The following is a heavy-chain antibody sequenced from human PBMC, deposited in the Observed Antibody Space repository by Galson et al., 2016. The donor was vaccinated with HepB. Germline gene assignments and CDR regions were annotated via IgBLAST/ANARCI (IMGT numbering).Heavy chain of an antibody. D-gene: IGHD3-10*01. CDR3: AKGRPDYYGSGSYAPLDY. CDR1: RFTFSNYG. CDR2: IWDDGSQK. Sequence: SLRLSCAASRFTFSNYGMRWVRQAPGKGLEWVAVIWDDGSQKYYADSVKGRVTISRDNSKNTLSLQMNSLRAEDTAVYYCAKGRPDYYGSGSYAPLDYWGQGTLVTVSS. J-gene: IGHJ4*02. V-gene: IGHV3-33*06.